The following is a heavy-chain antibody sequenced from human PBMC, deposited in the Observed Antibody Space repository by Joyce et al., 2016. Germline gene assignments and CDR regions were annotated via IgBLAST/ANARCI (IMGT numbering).Heavy chain of an antibody. Sequence: QVQLQESGPGLAKPSETLSLTCTVSGYPISRGHYWGWIRQPPGKCLEWIGGVFYNASTYYNPSLKSRVSMSVDTSKNQFSLRLTSITAADTGVYYCARIKGYCRSVSCYFDYWGQGILVTVSS. CDR3: ARIKGYCRSVSCYFDY. CDR1: GYPISRGHY. D-gene: IGHD2-2*01. J-gene: IGHJ4*02. V-gene: IGHV4-38-2*02. CDR2: VFYNAST.